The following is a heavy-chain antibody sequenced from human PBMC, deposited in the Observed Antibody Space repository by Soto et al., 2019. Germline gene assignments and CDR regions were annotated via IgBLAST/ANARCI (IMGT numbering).Heavy chain of an antibody. CDR1: GGSISSYY. CDR2: IYYSGNT. Sequence: PSETLSLTCTVSGGSISSYYLSWIRQPPGKGLEWIGYIYYSGNTYYNPSLKSRVTISVDTSKNQFSLKLSSVTAADTAVYYCATKRIQLWPDYYYYMDVWGKGTTVTVSS. CDR3: ATKRIQLWPDYYYYMDV. V-gene: IGHV4-59*04. D-gene: IGHD5-18*01. J-gene: IGHJ6*03.